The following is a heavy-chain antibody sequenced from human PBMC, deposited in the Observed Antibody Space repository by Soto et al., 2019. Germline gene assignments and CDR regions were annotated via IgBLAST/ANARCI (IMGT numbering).Heavy chain of an antibody. CDR1: GFTFSSYA. V-gene: IGHV3-23*01. CDR3: AKDLGQLGTFNWFDP. CDR2: ISGSGGST. D-gene: IGHD6-6*01. J-gene: IGHJ5*02. Sequence: EVQLLESGGGLVQPGGSLRLSCAASGFTFSSYAMSWVRQAPGKGLEWVSAISGSGGSTYYADSVKGRFTISRDNSKNTLYLQMNSLRAEDTAVYYWAKDLGQLGTFNWFDPWGQGTLVTVSS.